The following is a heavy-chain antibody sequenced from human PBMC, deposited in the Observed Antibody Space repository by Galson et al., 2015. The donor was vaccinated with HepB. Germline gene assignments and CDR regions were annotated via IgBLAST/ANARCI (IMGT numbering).Heavy chain of an antibody. V-gene: IGHV3-53*04. Sequence: SLRLSCAASGFTVSSNYMSWVRQAPGKGLEWVSIIYSGTSTYYADSVRGRFTISRHNFKNTLYLQMNSLRAEDTAVYYCARGPRYYYVSSGPVYFDYWGQGTLVTVSS. CDR1: GFTVSSNY. CDR2: IYSGTST. CDR3: ARGPRYYYVSSGPVYFDY. J-gene: IGHJ4*02. D-gene: IGHD3-22*01.